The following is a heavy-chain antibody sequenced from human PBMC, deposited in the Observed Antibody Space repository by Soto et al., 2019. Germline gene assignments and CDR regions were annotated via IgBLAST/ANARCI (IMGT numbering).Heavy chain of an antibody. D-gene: IGHD2-15*01. V-gene: IGHV3-23*01. CDR1: GFTFSSYA. CDR2: ISGSGGST. J-gene: IGHJ4*02. Sequence: ASVKVSCAASGFTFSSYAMSWVRQAPGKGLEWVSAISGSGGSTYYADSVKGRFTISRDNSKNTLYLQMNSLRAEDTAVYYCAKDREGYCSGGSCYGAFDYWGQGTLVTVSS. CDR3: AKDREGYCSGGSCYGAFDY.